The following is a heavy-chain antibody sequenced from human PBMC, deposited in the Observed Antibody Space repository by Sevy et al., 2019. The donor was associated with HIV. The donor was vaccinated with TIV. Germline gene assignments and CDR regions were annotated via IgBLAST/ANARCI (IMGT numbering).Heavy chain of an antibody. J-gene: IGHJ6*02. CDR2: IWYDGSNK. V-gene: IGHV3-33*01. Sequence: GGSLRLSCAASGFTFSSYGMHWVRQAPGKGLEWVAVIWYDGSNKYYADSVKGRFTISRDNSKNTLYLQMYSLRAEDTGVYYCARDYSYYDYVWGSYRYYYYYGMDVWGQGTTVTVSS. CDR1: GFTFSSYG. D-gene: IGHD3-16*02. CDR3: ARDYSYYDYVWGSYRYYYYYGMDV.